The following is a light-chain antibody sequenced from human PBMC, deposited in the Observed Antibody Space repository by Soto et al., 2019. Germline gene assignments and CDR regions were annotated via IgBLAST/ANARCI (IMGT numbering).Light chain of an antibody. CDR3: QQYGSSRT. CDR1: QSVSSSY. V-gene: IGKV3-20*01. Sequence: EIVLTQSPGTLSLSPGERATLSCRASQSVSSSYLAWYQQKPGQAPRLLIYVASSRATGIPDRFSGSGSGTDFTLTIRRLEPEDFAVYYCQQYGSSRTFGQGTKLEIK. CDR2: VAS. J-gene: IGKJ2*02.